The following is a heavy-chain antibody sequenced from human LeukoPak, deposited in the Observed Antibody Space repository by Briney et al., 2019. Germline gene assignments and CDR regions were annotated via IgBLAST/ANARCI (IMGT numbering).Heavy chain of an antibody. Sequence: RASVKVSCKASGYTFSSYDINWVRQATGQGLELMGWMNRNSGNTRYAHKVQGRVTMVRTTSLSTGYMELSRLRSEDTAGYCCASSPSSNWFDPWGQGTLVTVSS. CDR1: GYTFSSYD. CDR2: MNRNSGNT. D-gene: IGHD2/OR15-2a*01. CDR3: ASSPSSNWFDP. V-gene: IGHV1-8*01. J-gene: IGHJ5*02.